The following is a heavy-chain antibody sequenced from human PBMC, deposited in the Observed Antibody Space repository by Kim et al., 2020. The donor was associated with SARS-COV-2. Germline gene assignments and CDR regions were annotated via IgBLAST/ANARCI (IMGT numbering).Heavy chain of an antibody. CDR3: ARADHTHIVVVIAQGMDV. J-gene: IGHJ6*02. V-gene: IGHV3-30-3*01. D-gene: IGHD2-21*01. CDR1: GFTFSSYA. CDR2: ISYDGSNK. Sequence: GGSLRLSCAASGFTFSSYAMHWVRQAPGKGLEWVAVISYDGSNKYYADSVKGRFTISRDNSKNTLYLQMNSLRAEDTAVYYCARADHTHIVVVIAQGMDVWGQGTTVTVSS.